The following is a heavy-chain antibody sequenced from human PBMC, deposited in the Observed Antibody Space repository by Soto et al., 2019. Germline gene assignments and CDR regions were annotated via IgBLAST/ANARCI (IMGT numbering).Heavy chain of an antibody. V-gene: IGHV3-21*01. CDR1: GFTFSSYS. D-gene: IGHD3-9*01. Sequence: EVQLVESGGGLVKPGGSLRLSCAASGFTFSSYSMNWVRQAPGKGLEWVSSISSSSSYIYYADSMEGRFTISRDNAKNSLYLQMNSLRAEDTAVYYCAREDYDIMIGFVYWGQGTLVTVSS. CDR3: AREDYDIMIGFVY. J-gene: IGHJ4*02. CDR2: ISSSSSYI.